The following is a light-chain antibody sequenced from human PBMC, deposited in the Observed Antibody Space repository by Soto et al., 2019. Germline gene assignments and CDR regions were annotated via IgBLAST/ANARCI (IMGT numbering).Light chain of an antibody. CDR2: IAS. Sequence: EIVLTQSPGTLSLSPGERATLSCRASQSVNNNYLAWYQQKPGQAPRLLIYIASTRATGIPDRFSGSGSGTDFTLTISRLEPEDFAVYYCQQYGSLSWTFGQGTKVDIK. J-gene: IGKJ1*01. CDR3: QQYGSLSWT. V-gene: IGKV3-20*01. CDR1: QSVNNNY.